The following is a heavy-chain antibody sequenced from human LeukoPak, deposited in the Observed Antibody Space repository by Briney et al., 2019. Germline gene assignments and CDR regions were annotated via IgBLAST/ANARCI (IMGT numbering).Heavy chain of an antibody. CDR3: ARGPPSSSCEEYYFDY. D-gene: IGHD6-6*01. V-gene: IGHV1-46*01. Sequence: ASVKVSCKASGYTFSSYYMHWVRQAPGQGLEWMGIINPSGGSTSYAQKFQGRVTITADESTSTAYMELSSLRSEDTAVYYCARGPPSSSCEEYYFDYWGQGTLVTVSS. CDR1: GYTFSSYY. CDR2: INPSGGST. J-gene: IGHJ4*02.